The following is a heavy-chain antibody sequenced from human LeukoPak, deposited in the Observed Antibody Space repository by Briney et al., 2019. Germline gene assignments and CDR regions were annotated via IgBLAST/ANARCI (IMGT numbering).Heavy chain of an antibody. Sequence: GASVKVSCKASGYTFTSYGISWVRQAPGQGLEWMGWISAYNGNTNYAQKLQGRVTMTTDTSTSTAYMELRSLRSDDTAVYYCAKVAGSQLAGGNYFDYWGQGTLVTVSS. CDR1: GYTFTSYG. J-gene: IGHJ4*02. CDR3: AKVAGSQLAGGNYFDY. CDR2: ISAYNGNT. V-gene: IGHV1-18*01. D-gene: IGHD2-2*01.